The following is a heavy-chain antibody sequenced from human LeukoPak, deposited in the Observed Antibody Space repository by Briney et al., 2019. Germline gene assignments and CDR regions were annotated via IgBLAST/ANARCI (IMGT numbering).Heavy chain of an antibody. V-gene: IGHV3-66*02. CDR2: IYSGGST. Sequence: GGSLRLSCAASGFTFSSYAMSWVRQAPGKGLEWVSVIYSGGSTYYADSVKGRFTISRDNSKNTLYLQMNSLRAEDTAVYYCARPIAAAGTPNWGQGTLVTSPQ. CDR3: ARPIAAAGTPN. CDR1: GFTFSSYA. D-gene: IGHD6-13*01. J-gene: IGHJ4*02.